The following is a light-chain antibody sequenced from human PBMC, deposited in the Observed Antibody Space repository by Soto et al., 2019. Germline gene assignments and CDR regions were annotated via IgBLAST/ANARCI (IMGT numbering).Light chain of an antibody. CDR2: GAS. Sequence: EIVLTQSPGTLALSPGERATLSCRASQSVNNNYLTWYQQKRGQAPRLRIHGASSRATGIPDRFSGSGSGTDFSLTISSLEPEDFAVYYCQQYGSSPFTFGPGTKVGIK. CDR1: QSVNNNY. J-gene: IGKJ3*01. V-gene: IGKV3-20*01. CDR3: QQYGSSPFT.